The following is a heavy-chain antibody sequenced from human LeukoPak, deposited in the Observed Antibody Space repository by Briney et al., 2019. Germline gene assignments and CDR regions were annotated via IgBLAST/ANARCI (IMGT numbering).Heavy chain of an antibody. CDR3: ARVTTDPIYYYYYMDV. CDR1: GFSFTSYC. CDR2: IYPGDSDT. D-gene: IGHD4-11*01. Sequence: GESLKISCKGSGFSFTSYCIGWVRQMPGKGLEWMGIIYPGDSDTTYSPSFQGQVTISADKSISTAYLQWSGLKASDTAMYYCARVTTDPIYYYYYMDVWGKGTTVTVSS. V-gene: IGHV5-51*01. J-gene: IGHJ6*03.